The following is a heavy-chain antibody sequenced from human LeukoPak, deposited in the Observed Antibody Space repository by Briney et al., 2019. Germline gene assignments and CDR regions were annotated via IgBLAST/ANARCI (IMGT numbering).Heavy chain of an antibody. J-gene: IGHJ4*02. CDR2: INHSGNS. CDR1: GGSFSGYY. Sequence: KSSETLSLTCSVYGGSFSGYYWRWIRQPPGKGLEWIGEINHSGNSNYNPSLKSRVTISVDTSKNQFSLKLNSVTAVDTGVYYCARGLTHRGQGTLVTVSS. CDR3: ARGLTH. V-gene: IGHV4-34*01.